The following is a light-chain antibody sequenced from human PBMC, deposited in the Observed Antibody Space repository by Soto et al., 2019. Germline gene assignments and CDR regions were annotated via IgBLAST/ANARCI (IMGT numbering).Light chain of an antibody. Sequence: EIVLTQSPGTLSLSPGERATLSCRASRSVSSTYLAWYQQRPGQAPRLLIYGASSRASDIPDRFSGSGSGTDFTLTISRLEPEDFAVYSCQQFGGSPPVTFGQGTRLEIK. CDR3: QQFGGSPPVT. J-gene: IGKJ5*01. CDR2: GAS. CDR1: RSVSSTY. V-gene: IGKV3-20*01.